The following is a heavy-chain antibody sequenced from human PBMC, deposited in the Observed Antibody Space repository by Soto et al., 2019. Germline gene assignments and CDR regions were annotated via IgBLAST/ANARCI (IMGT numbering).Heavy chain of an antibody. CDR3: AKDQGSSWYEIDY. Sequence: EVQLLESGGGLVQPGGSLRLSCAASGFTFSNYAVTWVRQAPGKGLEWVSTISGSGGSTYYADFVKGRFTISRDNSKNPLYLQMNSLRAEDTAVYYCAKDQGSSWYEIDYWGQGTLVTVSS. V-gene: IGHV3-23*01. J-gene: IGHJ4*02. D-gene: IGHD6-13*01. CDR1: GFTFSNYA. CDR2: ISGSGGST.